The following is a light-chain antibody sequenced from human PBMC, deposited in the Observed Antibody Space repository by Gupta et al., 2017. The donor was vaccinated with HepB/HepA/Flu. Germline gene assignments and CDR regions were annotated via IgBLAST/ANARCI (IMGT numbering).Light chain of an antibody. V-gene: IGLV3-19*01. CDR1: SLRSYY. CDR2: GKN. CDR3: NSRDSSGGNV. J-gene: IGLJ1*01. Sequence: SSELTQDPAVSVALGQTVRTTCQGDSLRSYYASWYQQKPGQAPVLVIYGKNNRPSGIPDRFSGSSSGNTASLTITGAQAEDEADYYCNSRDSSGGNVFGTGTKVTVL.